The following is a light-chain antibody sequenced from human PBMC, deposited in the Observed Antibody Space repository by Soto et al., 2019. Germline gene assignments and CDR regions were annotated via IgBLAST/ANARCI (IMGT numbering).Light chain of an antibody. Sequence: DIQMTQSPSSLSASVGDRVTITCRASQSISSYFNWYQQKPGKAPKLLIYAASSLQSGVPSRFSGSGSGTDFTPTISSLQPEDFATYYCQQSYRSPYTFGQGTKLEIK. V-gene: IGKV1-39*01. CDR3: QQSYRSPYT. CDR1: QSISSY. J-gene: IGKJ2*01. CDR2: AAS.